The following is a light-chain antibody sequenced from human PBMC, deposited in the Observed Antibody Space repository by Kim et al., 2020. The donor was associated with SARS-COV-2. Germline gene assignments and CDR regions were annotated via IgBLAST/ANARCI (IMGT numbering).Light chain of an antibody. CDR1: RLGDKY. CDR3: QAWDISTLV. Sequence: VSQGQTARITCSGDRLGDKYASWYQQKPGQSPVLVMYQNKKRPSGIPERFSGSNSGNTATLIISETQAMDEADYYCQAWDISTLVFGGGTQLTVL. V-gene: IGLV3-1*01. CDR2: QNK. J-gene: IGLJ2*01.